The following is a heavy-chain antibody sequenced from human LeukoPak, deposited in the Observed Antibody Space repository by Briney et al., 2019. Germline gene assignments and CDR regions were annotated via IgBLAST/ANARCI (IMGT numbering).Heavy chain of an antibody. V-gene: IGHV1-8*03. CDR3: ARGQEQWEPASY. Sequence: ASVKVSCKASGYTFTSYDINWVRQATGQGLEWMGWMNPNSGNTGYAQKFQGRVTITRNTSISTAYMELSSLRSEDTAVYYSARGQEQWEPASYWGQGTLVTVSS. CDR1: GYTFTSYD. J-gene: IGHJ4*02. D-gene: IGHD1-26*01. CDR2: MNPNSGNT.